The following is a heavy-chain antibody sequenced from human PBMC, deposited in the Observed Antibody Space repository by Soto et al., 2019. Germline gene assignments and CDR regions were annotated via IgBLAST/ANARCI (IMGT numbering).Heavy chain of an antibody. Sequence: GGSLRLSCAASGFAFSSYGMHWVRQSPGKGLEWVAVISFDGSNIHYTDSVKGRFTISRDNSQKTAYLQMNSLRVEDTAMYYCANLAPGSYAHWGQGIQVTVSS. V-gene: IGHV3-30*18. CDR1: GFAFSSYG. CDR2: ISFDGSNI. CDR3: ANLAPGSYAH. J-gene: IGHJ4*02. D-gene: IGHD3-16*01.